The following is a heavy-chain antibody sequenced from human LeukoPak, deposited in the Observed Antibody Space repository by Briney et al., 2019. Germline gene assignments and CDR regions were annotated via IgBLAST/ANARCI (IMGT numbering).Heavy chain of an antibody. V-gene: IGHV3-21*01. CDR1: GFTFSSYS. CDR3: ARDYGIAAAGPSPFDY. Sequence: GGSLRLSCAASGFTFSSYSMNWVRQAPGKGLEWVSSISSSSSYIYYADSVKGRFTISRDNAKNSLYLQMNSLRAEDTAVYYCARDYGIAAAGPSPFDYWGQGTLVTVSS. J-gene: IGHJ4*02. D-gene: IGHD6-13*01. CDR2: ISSSSSYI.